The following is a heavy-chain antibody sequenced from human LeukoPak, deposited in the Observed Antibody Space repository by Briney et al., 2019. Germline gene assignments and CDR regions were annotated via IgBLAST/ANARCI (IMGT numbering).Heavy chain of an antibody. CDR1: GVTFNSYC. CDR2: INHNGNVN. D-gene: IGHD3-16*01. V-gene: IGHV3-7*03. CDR3: ARGGGLDV. J-gene: IGHJ6*02. Sequence: PGGSLRLSCAASGVTFNSYCMNWARQAPRKGLEWVASINHNGNVNYYVDSVKGRFTISRDNAKNSLYLQMSNLRAEDTAVYFCARGGGLDVWGQGATVTVSS.